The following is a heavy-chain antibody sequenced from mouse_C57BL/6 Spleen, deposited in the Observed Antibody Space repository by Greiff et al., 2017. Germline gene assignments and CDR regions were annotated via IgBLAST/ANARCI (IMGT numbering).Heavy chain of an antibody. CDR3: ARGGYYDTWFAY. Sequence: VKLQESGAELVWPGTSVKVSCKASGYAFTNYLIEWVKQRPGQGLEWIGVINPGSGGSNYNEKFKGKATLTADKSSSAAYMQLSSLTSEDTAVYCCARGGYYDTWFAYWDQECLV. CDR1: GYAFTNYL. D-gene: IGHD2-4*01. J-gene: IGHJ3*01. CDR2: INPGSGGS. V-gene: IGHV1-54*01.